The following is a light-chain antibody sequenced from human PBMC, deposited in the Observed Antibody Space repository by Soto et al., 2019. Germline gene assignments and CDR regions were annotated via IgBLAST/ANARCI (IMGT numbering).Light chain of an antibody. CDR1: QTTSPKY. CDR2: GAS. V-gene: IGKV3-20*01. Sequence: EIELTQSPGTLSLSPGESATLSCRVSQTTSPKYVAWYQQRRGLAPRLLVYGASKRAAGIPDRFRGSGSGSEFSLTISGLEPEDFAVYFCQHFGSSPPVIFGQRTRLEI. J-gene: IGKJ5*01. CDR3: QHFGSSPPVI.